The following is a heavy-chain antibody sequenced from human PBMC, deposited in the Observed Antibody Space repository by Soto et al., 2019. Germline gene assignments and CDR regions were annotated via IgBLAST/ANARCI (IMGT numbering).Heavy chain of an antibody. CDR1: GFTFSSSA. CDR3: AKRWSDRFLEPMDYFDY. CDR2: ISGRGDKK. V-gene: IGHV3-23*01. Sequence: EVQLLESGGGLVQPGGSLRLSCAASGFTFSSSAMSWVRQAPGKGLEWVSAISGRGDKKYHAESVEGRLTISRDNSKNTLYLQMNSLRVDDTAVYYCAKRWSDRFLEPMDYFDYWGRGTLVTVS. J-gene: IGHJ4*02. D-gene: IGHD3-3*01.